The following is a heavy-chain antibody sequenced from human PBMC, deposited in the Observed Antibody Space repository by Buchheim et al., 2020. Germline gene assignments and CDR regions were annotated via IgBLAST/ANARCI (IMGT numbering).Heavy chain of an antibody. D-gene: IGHD5-24*01. CDR1: GFTFSSYA. J-gene: IGHJ4*02. CDR2: ISGSGGST. CDR3: AKRGDGYNPGGGEYYFDY. Sequence: EVQLLESGGGLVQPGGSLRLSCAASGFTFSSYAMSWVRQAPGKGLEWVSAISGSGGSTYYADSVKGRFTISRDNSKNTLNLQMNSLRAEDTAVYYCAKRGDGYNPGGGEYYFDYWGQGTL. V-gene: IGHV3-23*01.